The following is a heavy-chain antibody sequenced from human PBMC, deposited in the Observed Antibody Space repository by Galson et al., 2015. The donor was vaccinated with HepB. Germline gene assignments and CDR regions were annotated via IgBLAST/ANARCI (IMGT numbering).Heavy chain of an antibody. J-gene: IGHJ4*02. CDR1: GGTFSSYA. CDR2: IIPIFGTA. V-gene: IGHV1-69*01. Sequence: CKASGGTFSSYAISWVRQAPGQGLEWMGGIIPIFGTANYAQKFQGRVTITADESTSTAYMELSSLRSEDTAVYYCARVGYYYGSRSYYLFDYWGQGTLVTVSS. D-gene: IGHD3-10*01. CDR3: ARVGYYYGSRSYYLFDY.